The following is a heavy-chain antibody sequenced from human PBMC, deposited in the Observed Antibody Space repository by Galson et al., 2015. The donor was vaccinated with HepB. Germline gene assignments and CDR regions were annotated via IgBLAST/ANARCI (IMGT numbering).Heavy chain of an antibody. J-gene: IGHJ4*02. D-gene: IGHD4-23*01. CDR3: ARDDGGTSSYYFDY. CDR2: IYTSGST. V-gene: IGHV4-4*07. Sequence: TLSLTCTVSGGSISSYYWSWIRQPAGKGLEWIGRIYTSGSTNYNPSLKSRVTMSVDTPKNQFSLKLSSVTAADTAVYYCARDDGGTSSYYFDYWGQGTLVTVSS. CDR1: GGSISSYY.